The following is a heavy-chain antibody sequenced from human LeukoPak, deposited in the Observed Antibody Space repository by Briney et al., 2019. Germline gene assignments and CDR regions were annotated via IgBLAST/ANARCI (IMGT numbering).Heavy chain of an antibody. CDR3: ARQPLYYDFWSGYSYYYYMDV. V-gene: IGHV4-39*01. D-gene: IGHD3-3*01. Sequence: PSETLSLTCTVSGGSISSSSYYWGWIRQPPGKGLEWIGSIYYSGSTYYNLSLKSRVTISVDTSKNQFSLKLSSVTAADTAVYYCARQPLYYDFWSGYSYYYYMDVWGKGTTVTVSS. CDR2: IYYSGST. CDR1: GGSISSSSYY. J-gene: IGHJ6*03.